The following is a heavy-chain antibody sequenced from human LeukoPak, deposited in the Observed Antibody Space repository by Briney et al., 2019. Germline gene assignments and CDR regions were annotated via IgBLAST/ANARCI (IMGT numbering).Heavy chain of an antibody. CDR1: GFTFSSYS. CDR2: ISSSSSYI. V-gene: IGHV3-21*01. Sequence: KPGGSLRLSCAASGFTFSSYSMNWVRQAPGKGLEWVSSISSSSSYIYYADSVKGRFTISRDNAKNTLYLQMNSLRAEDTAVYYCVRSAFLTTEFYFDYWGQGTLVTVSS. CDR3: VRSAFLTTEFYFDY. J-gene: IGHJ4*02. D-gene: IGHD4-11*01.